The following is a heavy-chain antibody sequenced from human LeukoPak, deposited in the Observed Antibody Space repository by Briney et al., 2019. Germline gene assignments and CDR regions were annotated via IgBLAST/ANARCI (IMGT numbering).Heavy chain of an antibody. D-gene: IGHD3-10*01. CDR2: IYYSGST. CDR3: ARVRRITMVRGVIPHGMDV. V-gene: IGHV4-59*12. Sequence: NSSETLSLTCTVSGGSISSYYWSWIRQPPGKGLEWIGYIYYSGSTNYNPSLKSQITMSVDTSKNQFSLKLSSVTAADTAVYYCARVRRITMVRGVIPHGMDVWGQGTTVTVSS. CDR1: GGSISSYY. J-gene: IGHJ6*02.